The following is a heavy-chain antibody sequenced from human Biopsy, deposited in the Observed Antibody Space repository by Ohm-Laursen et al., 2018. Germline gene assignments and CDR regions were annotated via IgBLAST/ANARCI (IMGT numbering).Heavy chain of an antibody. J-gene: IGHJ4*02. V-gene: IGHV4-34*01. CDR3: ARGRLRAVARFDY. D-gene: IGHD6-19*01. CDR1: GGSFSGYY. CDR2: INHSGST. Sequence: SDTLSLTCAVYGGSFSGYYWSWIRQPPGKGLEWIGEINHSGSTNYNPSLKSRVTISVDTSKNQFSLKLGSVTAADTAVYYCARGRLRAVARFDYWGQGTLVTVSS.